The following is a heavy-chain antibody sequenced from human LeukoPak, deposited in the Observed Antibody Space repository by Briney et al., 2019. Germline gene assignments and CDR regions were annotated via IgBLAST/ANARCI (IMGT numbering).Heavy chain of an antibody. CDR1: GFTFDDYA. D-gene: IGHD1-26*01. J-gene: IGHJ4*02. CDR2: ISWNSGSI. Sequence: PGGSLRLSCAASGFTFDDYAMHWVRQAPGKGLEWVSGISWNSGSIGYADSVKGRFTISRDNAKNTLYLQMNSLKSEDSAAYYCARGPAANSGNYYAGDYWGQGTLVTVSS. CDR3: ARGPAANSGNYYAGDY. V-gene: IGHV3-9*01.